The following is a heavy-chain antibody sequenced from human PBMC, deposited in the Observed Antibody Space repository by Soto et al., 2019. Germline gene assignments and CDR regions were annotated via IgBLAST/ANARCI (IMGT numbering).Heavy chain of an antibody. CDR3: ARAYSSSWVFDY. D-gene: IGHD6-13*01. V-gene: IGHV4-59*01. Sequence: QVQLQESGPGLVKPSETLSLTCTVSGGSISSYYWSWIRLPPGKGLEWIEYIYYSGSTNYNPSLKSRITNSVDMSKNQFSLKLSSVTAADTAVYYCARAYSSSWVFDYWGHGTLVTVSS. J-gene: IGHJ4*01. CDR2: IYYSGST. CDR1: GGSISSYY.